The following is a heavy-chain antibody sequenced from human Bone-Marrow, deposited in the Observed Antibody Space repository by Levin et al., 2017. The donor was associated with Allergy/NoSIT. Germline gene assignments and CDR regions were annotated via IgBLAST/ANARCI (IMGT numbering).Heavy chain of an antibody. V-gene: IGHV3-23*01. CDR2: IGGNGRTT. Sequence: SCAASGFTFSRYGLSWVRQAPGKGLEWVSAIGGNGRTTNYADSVKGRFTISRDNSKNIMYLQMNSLRAEDTAVYYCAKDRDYYYDASGYLQWGQGTLVTVSS. D-gene: IGHD3-22*01. CDR1: GFTFSRYG. CDR3: AKDRDYYYDASGYLQ. J-gene: IGHJ4*02.